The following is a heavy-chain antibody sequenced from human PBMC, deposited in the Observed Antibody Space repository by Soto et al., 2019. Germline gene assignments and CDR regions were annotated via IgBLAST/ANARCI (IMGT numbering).Heavy chain of an antibody. CDR2: INAGNGNT. Sequence: ASVKVSCKASGYTFTSYAMHWVRQAPGQRLEWMGWINAGNGNTKYSQKFQGRVTITRDTSASTAYMELSSLRSEDTAVYYCARAQSLLASFDYWGQGTLVPVSS. V-gene: IGHV1-3*01. CDR3: ARAQSLLASFDY. J-gene: IGHJ4*02. CDR1: GYTFTSYA.